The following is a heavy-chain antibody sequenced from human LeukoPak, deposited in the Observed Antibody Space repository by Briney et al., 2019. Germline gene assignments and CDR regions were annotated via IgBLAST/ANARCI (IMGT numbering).Heavy chain of an antibody. CDR2: INHSGST. Sequence: SETLSLTCTVSGGSISSSSYYWGWIRQPPGKGLEWIGEINHSGSTNYNPSLKSRVTISVDTSKNQFSLKLSSVTAADTAVYYCARGRPKGGYDFHGYYYMDVWGKGTTVTVSS. V-gene: IGHV4-39*07. CDR3: ARGRPKGGYDFHGYYYMDV. CDR1: GGSISSSSYY. J-gene: IGHJ6*03. D-gene: IGHD5-12*01.